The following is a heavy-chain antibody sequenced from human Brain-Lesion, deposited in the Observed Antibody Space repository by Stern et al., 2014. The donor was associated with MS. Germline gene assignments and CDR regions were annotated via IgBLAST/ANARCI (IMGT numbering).Heavy chain of an antibody. CDR3: GADVSYQGSGEIDF. CDR1: VFTFHNAW. CDR2: NEFKSADA. V-gene: IGHV3-15*04. J-gene: IGHJ4*02. Sequence: VQLVESGGGLVKHGGSLWLSGAVSVFTFHNAWISWVGQASWKGLLWLSRNEFKSADAEYAAPVKGRFIISRDDSKTTLFLQMNGLITEDTAVYFCGADVSYQGSGEIDFWGQGTLVTVSS. D-gene: IGHD3-10*01.